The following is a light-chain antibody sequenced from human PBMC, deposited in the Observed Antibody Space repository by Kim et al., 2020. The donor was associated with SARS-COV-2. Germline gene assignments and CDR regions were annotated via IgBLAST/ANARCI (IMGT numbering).Light chain of an antibody. J-gene: IGLJ3*02. CDR3: ATWDDSLSV. CDR2: RNN. V-gene: IGLV1-47*01. Sequence: TPGNRVTIACAGNSSSNGNTYVYWTQQLPGTAPNLLISRNNQRPSGVPDRFSGSKSGTSAPLAISGLRSEDEDDYYCATWDDSLSVFGGGTQLTVL. CDR1: SSSNGNTY.